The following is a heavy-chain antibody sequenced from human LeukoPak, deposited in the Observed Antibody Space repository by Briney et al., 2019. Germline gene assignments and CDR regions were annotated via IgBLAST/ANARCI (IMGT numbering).Heavy chain of an antibody. Sequence: GRSLRLSCAASGFTFDDYAMHWVRQAPGKGLDWVSGISWNSGSIGYADSVKGRFTISRDNAKNSLYLQMNSLRAEDMALYYCAKDKTRSSWYVDAFDIWGQGTMVTVSS. D-gene: IGHD6-13*01. CDR1: GFTFDDYA. CDR2: ISWNSGSI. CDR3: AKDKTRSSWYVDAFDI. V-gene: IGHV3-9*03. J-gene: IGHJ3*02.